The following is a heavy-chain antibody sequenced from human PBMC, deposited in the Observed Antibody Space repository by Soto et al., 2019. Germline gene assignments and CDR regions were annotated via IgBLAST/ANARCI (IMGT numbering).Heavy chain of an antibody. D-gene: IGHD3-22*01. Sequence: PSETLSLTCTVSGGSISSGGYYWSWIRQHPGKGLEWIGYIYYSGSTYYNPSLKSRVTISVDTSKNQFSLKLSSVTAADTAVYYCARAEPPYYYDSSASLVLWGQGTLVTVSS. CDR2: IYYSGST. CDR3: ARAEPPYYYDSSASLVL. V-gene: IGHV4-31*03. CDR1: GGSISSGGYY. J-gene: IGHJ4*02.